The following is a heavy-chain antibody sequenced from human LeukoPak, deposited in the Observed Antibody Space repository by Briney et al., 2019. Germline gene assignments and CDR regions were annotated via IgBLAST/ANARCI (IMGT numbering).Heavy chain of an antibody. D-gene: IGHD3-22*01. CDR1: GFTLSSYS. CDR3: ARTDYYDSSGYYYGDGVPDAFDI. Sequence: PGGSLRLSCSASGFTLSSYSMNWVRQAPGKGLEWVSYISSTSSTKYYADSVKGRFTISRDNAKNSLYLQMNSLRAEDTAVYYCARTDYYDSSGYYYGDGVPDAFDIWGQGTMVTVSS. J-gene: IGHJ3*02. CDR2: ISSTSSTK. V-gene: IGHV3-48*01.